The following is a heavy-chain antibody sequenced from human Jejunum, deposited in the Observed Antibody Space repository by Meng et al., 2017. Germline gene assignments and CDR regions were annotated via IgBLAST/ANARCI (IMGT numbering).Heavy chain of an antibody. CDR2: IYYSGST. Sequence: QGQLEESGPGLVKPSQPLSLTCTVPGESFNSPDYYWSWIRQPPEKGLEWIGYIYYSGSTYYNPSLKSRVSISGDTSNKQFSLKLTSVTAADTAVYYCARSPYSGSALPFFDYWGQGSLVTVSS. CDR1: GESFNSPDYY. V-gene: IGHV4-30-4*01. D-gene: IGHD1-26*01. J-gene: IGHJ4*02. CDR3: ARSPYSGSALPFFDY.